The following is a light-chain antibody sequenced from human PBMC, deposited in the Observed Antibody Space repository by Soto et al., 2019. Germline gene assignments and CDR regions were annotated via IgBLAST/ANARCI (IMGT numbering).Light chain of an antibody. Sequence: IQMTQSPSTLSASVGDIVTITFRASQTIRGYLAWYQQKPGKAPKLLIYAASTLQSGVPSRFSGSGSGTDFTLTISCLQSEDFATYYCQQYYSYPQTFGQGTKVDIK. CDR1: QTIRGY. J-gene: IGKJ1*01. CDR3: QQYYSYPQT. CDR2: AAS. V-gene: IGKV1-8*01.